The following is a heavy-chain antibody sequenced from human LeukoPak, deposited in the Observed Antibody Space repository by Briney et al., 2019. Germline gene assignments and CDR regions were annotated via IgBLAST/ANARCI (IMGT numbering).Heavy chain of an antibody. CDR3: ASATYYDFWSGYSHDY. CDR1: GFTFSDYY. Sequence: GGSLRLSCAASGFTFSDYYMSWIRQAPGKGLEWVSYISSSGSTIYYADSVKGRFTISRDNAKNSLYLQMNSLRAEDTAVYYCASATYYDFWSGYSHDYWGQGTLVTVSS. D-gene: IGHD3-3*01. J-gene: IGHJ4*02. V-gene: IGHV3-11*01. CDR2: ISSSGSTI.